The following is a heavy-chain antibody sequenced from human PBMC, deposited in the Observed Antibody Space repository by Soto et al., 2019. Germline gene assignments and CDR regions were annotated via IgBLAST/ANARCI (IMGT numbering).Heavy chain of an antibody. D-gene: IGHD3-10*01. CDR3: ASCMVRGVIGWYFDL. V-gene: IGHV3-30*03. CDR2: ISYDGSNK. CDR1: GFTFSSYG. J-gene: IGHJ2*01. Sequence: GGSLRLSCAASGFTFSSYGMHWVRQAPGKGLEWVAVISYDGSNKYYADSVKGRFTISRDNSKNTLYLQMNSLRAEDTAVYYCASCMVRGVIGWYFDLWGRGTLVTVSS.